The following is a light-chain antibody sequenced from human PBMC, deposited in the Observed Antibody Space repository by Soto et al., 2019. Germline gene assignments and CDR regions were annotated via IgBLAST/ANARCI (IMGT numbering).Light chain of an antibody. CDR3: AAWDDSLTGPL. J-gene: IGLJ3*02. CDR1: TSSIGSNF. V-gene: IGLV1-47*01. CDR2: KNN. Sequence: QLVLTQPPSASGTPGQRVTISCSGSTSSIGSNFVYWYQRLPGMAPKLLIYKNNQRPSGVPDRFSGSKSGTSASLAISGLRSEDEGDYYCAAWDDSLTGPLFGGGTKLTVL.